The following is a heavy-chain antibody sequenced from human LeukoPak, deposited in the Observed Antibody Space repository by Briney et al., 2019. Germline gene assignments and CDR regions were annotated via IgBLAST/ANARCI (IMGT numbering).Heavy chain of an antibody. J-gene: IGHJ4*02. D-gene: IGHD3-16*01. Sequence: ASVKVSCKASGYTFTGYYMHWVRQAPGQGPEWMGWINPNSGNTGYAQKFQGRVTITRNTSISTAYMELSSLRSEDTAVYYCARDNDSRDPPHFDYWGQGTLVTVSS. V-gene: IGHV1-8*03. CDR2: INPNSGNT. CDR3: ARDNDSRDPPHFDY. CDR1: GYTFTGYY.